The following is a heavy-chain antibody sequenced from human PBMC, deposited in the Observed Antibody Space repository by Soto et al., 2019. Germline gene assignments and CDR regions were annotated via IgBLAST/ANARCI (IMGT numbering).Heavy chain of an antibody. Sequence: SETLSLTCAVYGGSFSGYYWSWIRQPPGKGLEWIWEINHSGSTNYNPSLKSRVTISVDTSKNQFSLKLSSVTAADTAVYYCARAGMTFNYYYYYMDVWGKGTTVTVSS. V-gene: IGHV4-34*01. J-gene: IGHJ6*03. D-gene: IGHD1-26*01. CDR1: GGSFSGYY. CDR3: ARAGMTFNYYYYYMDV. CDR2: INHSGST.